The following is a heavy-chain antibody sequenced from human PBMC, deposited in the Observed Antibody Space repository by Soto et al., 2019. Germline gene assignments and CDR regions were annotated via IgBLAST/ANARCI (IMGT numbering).Heavy chain of an antibody. J-gene: IGHJ4*02. CDR1: GGSISSSNW. CDR3: ARGPFDSSGTPLFDY. D-gene: IGHD3-22*01. V-gene: IGHV4-4*02. CDR2: IYHSGST. Sequence: SETLSLTCAVSGGSISSSNWWSWVRQPPGKGLEWIGEIYHSGSTNYNPSLKSRVTISVDKSKNQFSLKLSSVTAADTAVYYCARGPFDSSGTPLFDYWGQGTLVTVSS.